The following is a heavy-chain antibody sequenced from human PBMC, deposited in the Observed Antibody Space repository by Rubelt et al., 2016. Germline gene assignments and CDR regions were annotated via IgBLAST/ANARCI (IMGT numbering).Heavy chain of an antibody. D-gene: IGHD1-1*01. Sequence: QVQLVESGGGVVQPGRSLRLSCAASGFTFSSYAMHWVRQAPGKGLEWVAVISYDGSNKYYGDSGKGRFTISRDNYKNTLYLQMNSLRAEDTAVYYCAGDQSHDGSYYDYWGQGTLVTVSS. CDR2: ISYDGSNK. J-gene: IGHJ4*02. CDR1: GFTFSSYA. CDR3: AGDQSHDGSYYDY. V-gene: IGHV3-30*04.